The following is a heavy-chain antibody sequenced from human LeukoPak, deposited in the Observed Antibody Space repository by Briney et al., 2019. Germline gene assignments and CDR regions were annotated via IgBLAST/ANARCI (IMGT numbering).Heavy chain of an antibody. CDR2: ISGSGDNT. CDR1: GFTFSSYA. V-gene: IGHV3-23*01. J-gene: IGHJ4*02. D-gene: IGHD4-17*01. CDR3: AKGRGTAVTSAANY. Sequence: GGSLRLSCAASGFTFSSYAMSWVRQAPGKXLEWVSSISGSGDNTCYADSVKGRFSISRDNSKTTVSLQMNSLRAEDTAVYYCAKGRGTAVTSAANYWGQGTLVTVSS.